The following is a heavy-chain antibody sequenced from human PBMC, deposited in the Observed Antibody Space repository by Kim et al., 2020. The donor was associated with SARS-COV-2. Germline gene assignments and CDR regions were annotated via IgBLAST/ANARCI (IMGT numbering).Heavy chain of an antibody. CDR3: ARISWHPNRPPGY. CDR2: TSRTDGAT. D-gene: IGHD5-12*01. CDR1: GFTFSDYA. V-gene: IGHV3-23*01. Sequence: GGSLRLSCAGSGFTFSDYALSWVRQAPGKGLEWVSSTSRTDGATYYADSVTGRFTISRDDPKNTVYLQMNSLRAEDTAVYYCARISWHPNRPPGYWGQGTLVTVS. J-gene: IGHJ4*02.